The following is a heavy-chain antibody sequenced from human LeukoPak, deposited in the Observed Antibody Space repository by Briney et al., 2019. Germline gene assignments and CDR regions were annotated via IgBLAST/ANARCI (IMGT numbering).Heavy chain of an antibody. V-gene: IGHV4-4*09. D-gene: IGHD3-9*01. Sequence: PSETLSLTCTVSGGSISSYYWSWIRQPPGKRLEWIGYIYTSGSTNYNPSLKSRVTISVDTSKNQFSLKLSSVTAADTAVYYCARPTGYADAFDIWGQGTMVTVSS. J-gene: IGHJ3*02. CDR1: GGSISSYY. CDR3: ARPTGYADAFDI. CDR2: IYTSGST.